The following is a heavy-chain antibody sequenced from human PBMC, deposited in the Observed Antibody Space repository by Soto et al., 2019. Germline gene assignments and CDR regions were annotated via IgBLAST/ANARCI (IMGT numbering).Heavy chain of an antibody. J-gene: IGHJ6*02. V-gene: IGHV4-4*02. CDR3: AIDKAAAGTRYYYYGMDV. D-gene: IGHD6-13*01. CDR2: IYHSGST. CDR1: GGSISSSNW. Sequence: SETLSLTCAVSGGSISSSNWWSWVRQPPGKGLEWIGEIYHSGSTNYNPSLKSRVTISVGKSKNQFSLKLSSVTAADTAVYYCAIDKAAAGTRYYYYGMDVWGQGTTVTVSS.